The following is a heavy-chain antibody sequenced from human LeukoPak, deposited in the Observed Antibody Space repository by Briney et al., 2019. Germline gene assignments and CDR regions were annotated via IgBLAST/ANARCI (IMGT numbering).Heavy chain of an antibody. D-gene: IGHD3-22*01. V-gene: IGHV1-18*01. CDR3: ARDYSRGDPDY. CDR2: ISAYNGNT. J-gene: IGHJ4*02. Sequence: ASVTVSCKASGYTFTIYGISWVRQAPGQGLEWMGWISAYNGNTNYAQKLQGRVTMTTDTSTSTAFMELRSLRSDDTAVYYCARDYSRGDPDYWGQGTLVTVSS. CDR1: GYTFTIYG.